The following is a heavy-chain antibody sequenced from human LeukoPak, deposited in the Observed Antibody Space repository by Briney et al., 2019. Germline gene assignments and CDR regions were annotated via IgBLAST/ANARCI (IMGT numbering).Heavy chain of an antibody. D-gene: IGHD1-26*01. CDR2: ISGSGGST. CDR3: AITHSPNYYYYGMDV. CDR1: GFTFSSYA. Sequence: GGSLRLSCAASGFTFSSYAMSWVRQAPGKGLEWVSGISGSGGSTYYADSVKGRFTISRDNSKNTLYLQMNSLRAEDTAVYYCAITHSPNYYYYGMDVWGQGTTVTVSS. V-gene: IGHV3-23*01. J-gene: IGHJ6*02.